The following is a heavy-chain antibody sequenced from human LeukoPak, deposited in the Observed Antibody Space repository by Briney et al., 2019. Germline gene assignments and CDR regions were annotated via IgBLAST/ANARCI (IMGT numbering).Heavy chain of an antibody. D-gene: IGHD3/OR15-3a*01. CDR1: GFTFSSYA. V-gene: IGHV3-23*01. CDR3: ARDSRLKWTEYYFDF. CDR2: ISGSGGST. J-gene: IGHJ4*02. Sequence: GGSLRLSCAASGFTFSSYAMSWVRQAPGKGLEWVSGISGSGGSTYYADSVKGRFTISRDNSKNTLYLQMNSLKPEDTAVYFCARDSRLKWTEYYFDFWGQGTLVTVSS.